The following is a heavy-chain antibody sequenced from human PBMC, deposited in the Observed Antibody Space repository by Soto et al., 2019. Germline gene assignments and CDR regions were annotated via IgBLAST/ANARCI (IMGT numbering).Heavy chain of an antibody. D-gene: IGHD3-3*01. V-gene: IGHV3-53*04. CDR1: GFTVSSNY. Sequence: EVQLVESGGGLVQPGGSLRLSCAASGFTVSSNYMSWVRQAPGKGLEWVSVIYSGGSTYYADSVKGRFTISRHNSKNTLYLQMNSLSAEDTAVYYCARDWTDAFDIWGQGTMVTVSS. CDR3: ARDWTDAFDI. J-gene: IGHJ3*02. CDR2: IYSGGST.